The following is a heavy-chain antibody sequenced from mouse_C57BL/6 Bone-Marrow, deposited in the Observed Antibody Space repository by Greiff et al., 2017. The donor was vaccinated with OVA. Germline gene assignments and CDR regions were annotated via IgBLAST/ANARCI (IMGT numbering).Heavy chain of an antibody. CDR2: INYDGSST. CDR3: ERERAIYDGYQGAMDY. CDR1: GFTFSDYY. Sequence: EVKVVESEGGLVQPGSSMKLSCTASGFTFSDYYMAWVRQVPEKGLEWVANINYDGSSTYYLDSLKSRFIISRDNAKNILYLQMSSLKSEDTATYYCERERAIYDGYQGAMDYWGQGTSVTVSS. V-gene: IGHV5-16*01. J-gene: IGHJ4*01. D-gene: IGHD2-3*01.